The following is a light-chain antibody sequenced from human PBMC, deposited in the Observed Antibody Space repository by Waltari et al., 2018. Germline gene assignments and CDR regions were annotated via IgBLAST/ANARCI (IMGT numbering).Light chain of an antibody. Sequence: QLVLTQSPSASASLGASVKLTCTLSSGHSTYAIAWHQQQPEKGPRYLMKLNIDGSHIKGDGIPDRFSGSSSGTERYLTISNLQSEDEADYYCQTCGTGIQVFGGGTKLTVL. CDR1: SGHSTYA. CDR3: QTCGTGIQV. CDR2: LNIDGSH. J-gene: IGLJ3*02. V-gene: IGLV4-69*02.